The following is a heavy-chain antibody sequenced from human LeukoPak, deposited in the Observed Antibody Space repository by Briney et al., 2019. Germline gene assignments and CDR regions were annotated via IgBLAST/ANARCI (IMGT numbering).Heavy chain of an antibody. CDR1: GFTLDDYA. Sequence: GRSLRLSCAASGFTLDDYAMHWVRQAPGKGLEWVSSISSSSSYIYYADSVKGRFTISRDNAKNSLYLQMNSLRAEDTAVYYCARPIVPQTRYFDWFDYWGQGTLVTVSS. V-gene: IGHV3-21*01. D-gene: IGHD3-9*01. J-gene: IGHJ4*02. CDR3: ARPIVPQTRYFDWFDY. CDR2: ISSSSSYI.